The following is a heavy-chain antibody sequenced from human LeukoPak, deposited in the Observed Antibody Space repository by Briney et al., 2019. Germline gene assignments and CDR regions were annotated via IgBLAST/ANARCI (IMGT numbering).Heavy chain of an antibody. J-gene: IGHJ4*02. CDR2: IIPIFGTA. D-gene: IGHD3-22*01. V-gene: IGHV1-69*13. Sequence: SVKVSCKASGGTFISYAISWVRQAPGQGLEWMGGIIPIFGTANYAQKFQGRVTITADESTSTAYMELSSLRSEDTAVYYCARDLARGTEMIITTLFDYWGQGTLVTVSS. CDR3: ARDLARGTEMIITTLFDY. CDR1: GGTFISYA.